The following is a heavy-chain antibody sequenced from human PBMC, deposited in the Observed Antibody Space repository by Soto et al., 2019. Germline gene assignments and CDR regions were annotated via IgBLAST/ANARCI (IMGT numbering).Heavy chain of an antibody. Sequence: GGSLRLSCAASGFTFSSYSMNWVRQAPGKGLEWVSSISSSSSYIYYADSVKGRFTISRDNAKNSLYLQMNSLRAEDTAVYYCARDLLGGLQGDYDYWGQGTLVTVSS. J-gene: IGHJ4*02. CDR2: ISSSSSYI. D-gene: IGHD4-4*01. CDR1: GFTFSSYS. CDR3: ARDLLGGLQGDYDY. V-gene: IGHV3-21*01.